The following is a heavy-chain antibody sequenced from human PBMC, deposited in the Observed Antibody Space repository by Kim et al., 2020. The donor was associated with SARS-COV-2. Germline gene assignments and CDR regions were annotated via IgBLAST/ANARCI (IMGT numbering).Heavy chain of an antibody. CDR1: GFRFSNYG. D-gene: IGHD4-17*01. J-gene: IGHJ1*01. CDR3: AAGLYDYGGHVRR. Sequence: GGSLRLSCAASGFRFSNYGMSWVRQAPGTGMEWDSAISRSGDSKDYADSVQGRFTISRESSTNTLYPQMNNPRADETAVHYCAAGLYDYGGHVRRRGQ. V-gene: IGHV3-23*01. CDR2: ISRSGDSK.